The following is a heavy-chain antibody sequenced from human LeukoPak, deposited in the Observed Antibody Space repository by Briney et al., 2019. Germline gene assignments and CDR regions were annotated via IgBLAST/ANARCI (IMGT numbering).Heavy chain of an antibody. CDR3: ARLRGGYGY. Sequence: SETLSLTCSVSGGSISVSDYYWGWIRQPPGKGLEWIGSIYYSGTTYYNPSLKSRVSISVDTSKNQFSLKLSSVTAADTAVYYCARLRGGYGYWGQGTLVTVSS. V-gene: IGHV4-39*01. CDR1: GGSISVSDYY. CDR2: IYYSGTT. D-gene: IGHD5-12*01. J-gene: IGHJ4*02.